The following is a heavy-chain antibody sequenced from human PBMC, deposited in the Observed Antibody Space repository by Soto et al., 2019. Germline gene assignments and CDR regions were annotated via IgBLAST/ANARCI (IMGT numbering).Heavy chain of an antibody. Sequence: EVQLVESGGGLVKPGGSLRLSCAASGFTFSNAWMSWVRQAPGKGLEWVGRIKSKTDGGTTDYAAPVKVRFTISRDDSKNTLYLQMNSLKTEDTAVYYCTTHSITIFGVVMTYNWFDPWGQGTLVTVSS. J-gene: IGHJ5*02. CDR3: TTHSITIFGVVMTYNWFDP. V-gene: IGHV3-15*01. CDR1: GFTFSNAW. D-gene: IGHD3-3*01. CDR2: IKSKTDGGTT.